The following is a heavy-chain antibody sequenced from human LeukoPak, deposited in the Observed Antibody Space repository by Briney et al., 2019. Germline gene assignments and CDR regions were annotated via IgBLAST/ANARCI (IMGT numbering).Heavy chain of an antibody. D-gene: IGHD6-13*01. J-gene: IGHJ4*02. CDR1: GGSISSYY. CDR2: IYYSGST. Sequence: PSETLSLTCTVSGGSISSYYWSWIRQPPGKGLEWIGYIYYSGSTNYNPFLKSRVTISVDTSKNQFSLKLSSVTAADTAVYYCATGGSSWYYFDYWGQGTLVTVSS. CDR3: ATGGSSWYYFDY. V-gene: IGHV4-59*01.